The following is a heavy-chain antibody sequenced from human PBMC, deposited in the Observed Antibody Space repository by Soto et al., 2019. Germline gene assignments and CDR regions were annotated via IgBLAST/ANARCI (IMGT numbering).Heavy chain of an antibody. CDR2: IYYSGST. CDR3: ARDRGYDILTGYMNWFDP. V-gene: IGHV4-59*01. J-gene: IGHJ5*02. CDR1: GGSISSYY. Sequence: SETLSLTCTVSGGSISSYYWSWIRQPPGKGLEWIGYIYYSGSTNYNPSLKSRVTISVDTSKNQFSLKLSSVTAADTAVYYCARDRGYDILTGYMNWFDPWGQGTLVTVSS. D-gene: IGHD3-9*01.